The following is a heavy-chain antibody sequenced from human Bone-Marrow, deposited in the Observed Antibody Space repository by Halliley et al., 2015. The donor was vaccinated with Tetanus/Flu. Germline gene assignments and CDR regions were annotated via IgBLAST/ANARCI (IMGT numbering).Heavy chain of an antibody. CDR2: IYYSGTT. Sequence: TLSLTCTVSGDYMRSGNYYWNWIRQHPRRGLEWIGYIYYSGTTSYNPSLQSRLTISVDTSKNQFSLKLTSVTPAATALYYCAKTAATASGAFDVWGQGTIVAVSS. CDR3: AKTAATASGAFDV. J-gene: IGHJ3*01. V-gene: IGHV4-31*03. CDR1: GDYMRSGNYY. D-gene: IGHD3-10*01.